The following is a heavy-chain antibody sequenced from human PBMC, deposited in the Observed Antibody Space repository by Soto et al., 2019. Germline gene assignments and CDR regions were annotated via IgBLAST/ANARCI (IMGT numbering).Heavy chain of an antibody. Sequence: PGGSLRLSCAASGFTYSGDSRNRVSQPPGKGLEWVSSISSSSDYIYYADSVRGRFTISRDNAKNSLYLQMNSLRAEDTAVYYCARDLYGDYVFDYWGQGTLVTVSS. D-gene: IGHD4-17*01. J-gene: IGHJ4*02. CDR2: ISSSSDYI. CDR1: GFTYSGDS. CDR3: ARDLYGDYVFDY. V-gene: IGHV3-21*01.